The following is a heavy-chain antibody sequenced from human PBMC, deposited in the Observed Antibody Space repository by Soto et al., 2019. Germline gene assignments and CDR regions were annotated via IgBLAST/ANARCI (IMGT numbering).Heavy chain of an antibody. CDR2: IIPVFGTT. Sequence: QEQLVQSRPEVREPGSSVKVSCKASGGLFSSYAISWVRQAPGQGLEWLGGIIPVFGTTNYAEKFQGRVTITADESTNTAYSELSSLRSGDTAIYYCARGGSPYVWFNEFWGQGTLVIVSS. V-gene: IGHV1-69*01. D-gene: IGHD3-16*01. CDR3: ARGGSPYVWFNEF. CDR1: GGLFSSYA. J-gene: IGHJ4*02.